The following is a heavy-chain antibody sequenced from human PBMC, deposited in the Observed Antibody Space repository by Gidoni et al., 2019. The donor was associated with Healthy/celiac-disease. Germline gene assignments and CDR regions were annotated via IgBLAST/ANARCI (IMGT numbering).Heavy chain of an antibody. CDR2: IRSKANSYAT. Sequence: EVQLVESGGGLVQPGGSLKLSGAASGFPFSGSAMHWVRQASGKGLEWVGRIRSKANSYATAYAASVKGRFTISRDDSKNTAYLQMNSLKTEDTAVYYCTRHEGSSYRSVDYWGQGTLVTVSS. J-gene: IGHJ4*02. CDR1: GFPFSGSA. D-gene: IGHD6-13*01. CDR3: TRHEGSSYRSVDY. V-gene: IGHV3-73*02.